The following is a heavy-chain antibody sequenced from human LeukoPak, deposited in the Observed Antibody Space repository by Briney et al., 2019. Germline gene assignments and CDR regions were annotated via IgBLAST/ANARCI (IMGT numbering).Heavy chain of an antibody. CDR3: ATPGQWLVRGYFDY. V-gene: IGHV3-23*01. J-gene: IGHJ4*02. CDR2: ISGSGGST. D-gene: IGHD6-19*01. Sequence: PGGSLRLSCAASGFTFSSYGMSWVRQAPGKGLEWGSAISGSGGSTYYADSVKGRFTISRDNSKNTLYLQMNSLRAEDTAVYYCATPGQWLVRGYFDYWGQGTLVTVSS. CDR1: GFTFSSYG.